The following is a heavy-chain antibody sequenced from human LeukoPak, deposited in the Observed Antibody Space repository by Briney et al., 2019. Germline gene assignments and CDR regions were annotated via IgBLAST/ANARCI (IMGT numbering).Heavy chain of an antibody. J-gene: IGHJ4*02. CDR3: ARIAGITDFDY. D-gene: IGHD6-13*01. Sequence: ASVKVSCKASGYTFTSYGISWVRQATGQGLEWMGWMNPNSGNTGYAQKFQGRVTMTRNTSISTAYMELSSLRSEDTAVYYCARIAGITDFDYWGQGTLVTVSS. CDR2: MNPNSGNT. V-gene: IGHV1-8*02. CDR1: GYTFTSYG.